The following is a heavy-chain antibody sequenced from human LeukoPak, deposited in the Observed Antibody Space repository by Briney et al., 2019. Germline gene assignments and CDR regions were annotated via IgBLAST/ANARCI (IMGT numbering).Heavy chain of an antibody. CDR1: GGSISSYY. CDR3: ARSPTYDFWSGYYYFDP. Sequence: SETLSLTCTVSGGSISSYYWSWIRQPPGKGLEWIGYIYYSGTTNYNPSLKSRVTISVDTSKHQFSLKLSSVTAADTAVYYCARSPTYDFWSGYYYFDPWGQGTLVTVPS. D-gene: IGHD3-3*01. V-gene: IGHV4-59*01. J-gene: IGHJ5*02. CDR2: IYYSGTT.